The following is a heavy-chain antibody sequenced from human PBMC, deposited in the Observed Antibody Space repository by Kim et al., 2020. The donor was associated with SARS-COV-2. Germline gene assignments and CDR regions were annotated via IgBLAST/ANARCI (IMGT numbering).Heavy chain of an antibody. V-gene: IGHV1-2*02. Sequence: TNYAKKFQGRVTMTRDTSISTAYMELSRLRSDDTAVYYCARGPPAALDYWGQGTLVTVSS. CDR3: ARGPPAALDY. J-gene: IGHJ4*02. D-gene: IGHD6-13*01. CDR2: T.